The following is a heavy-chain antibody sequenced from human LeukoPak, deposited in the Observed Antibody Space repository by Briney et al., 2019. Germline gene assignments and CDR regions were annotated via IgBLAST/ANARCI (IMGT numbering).Heavy chain of an antibody. CDR2: IIPIFGTA. J-gene: IGHJ4*02. Sequence: ASVKVSCKASGGTFSSYAISWVRQAPGQGLEWMGGIIPIFGTANYAQKFQGRVTITADKSTSTAYMELSSLRSEDTAVYYCARGTTRNPGYCSSTSCYHFDYWGQGTLVTVSS. CDR1: GGTFSSYA. V-gene: IGHV1-69*06. CDR3: ARGTTRNPGYCSSTSCYHFDY. D-gene: IGHD2-2*01.